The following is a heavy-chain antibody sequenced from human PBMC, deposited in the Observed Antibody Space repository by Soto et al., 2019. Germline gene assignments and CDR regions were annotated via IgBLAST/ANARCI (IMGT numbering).Heavy chain of an antibody. Sequence: SETLSLTCTVSGGSISSGGYYWSWIRQHPGKGLEWIGYIYYSGSTYYSPSLKSRVTISVDTSKNQFSLKLSSVTAADTAVYYCASKRGETYYYDSSGYYPFDYWGQGTLVTVSS. CDR2: IYYSGST. D-gene: IGHD3-22*01. V-gene: IGHV4-31*03. J-gene: IGHJ4*02. CDR3: ASKRGETYYYDSSGYYPFDY. CDR1: GGSISSGGYY.